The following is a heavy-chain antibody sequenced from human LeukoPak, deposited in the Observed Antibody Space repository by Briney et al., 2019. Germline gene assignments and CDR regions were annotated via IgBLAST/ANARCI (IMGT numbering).Heavy chain of an antibody. Sequence: SETLSLTCTVSGGSISSSSYYWGWIRQPPGKGLEWIGSIYYSGSTYYNPSLKSRVTISVDTSKNQFSLKLSSVTAADTAVYYCARDGYSYGSYYYYYYMDVWGKGTTVTVSS. J-gene: IGHJ6*03. CDR2: IYYSGST. CDR1: GGSISSSSYY. D-gene: IGHD5-18*01. V-gene: IGHV4-39*07. CDR3: ARDGYSYGSYYYYYYMDV.